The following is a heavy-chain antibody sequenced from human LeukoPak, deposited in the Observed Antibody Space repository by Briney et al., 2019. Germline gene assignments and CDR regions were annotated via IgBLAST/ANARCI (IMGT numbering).Heavy chain of an antibody. CDR3: ARDLQSDEVFEI. V-gene: IGHV3-66*01. CDR2: IYRSSNT. J-gene: IGHJ3*02. CDR1: GGTVTNYY. Sequence: GGALRVSCAASGGTVTNYYMSWGRQSPGKGLECVSLIYRSSNTHYADSVKGRFTTSRDTTKNTLYLQKNRPRAQDTAVYYCARDLQSDEVFEIWGQGKVVTVSS.